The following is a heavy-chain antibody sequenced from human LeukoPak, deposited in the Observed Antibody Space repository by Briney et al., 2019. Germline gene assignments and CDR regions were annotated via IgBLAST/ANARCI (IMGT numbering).Heavy chain of an antibody. V-gene: IGHV4-34*01. CDR1: GGSFSGYY. D-gene: IGHD3-22*01. J-gene: IGHJ5*02. CDR3: AREDYYDSNVYS. Sequence: SETLSLTCAVYGGSFSGYYWSWIRQPPGKGLEWIGEINPSGSTNYNPSLKSRVTISVDTSKNQFSLKLSSVTAADTAVYYCAREDYYDSNVYSWGQGTLVTVSS. CDR2: INPSGST.